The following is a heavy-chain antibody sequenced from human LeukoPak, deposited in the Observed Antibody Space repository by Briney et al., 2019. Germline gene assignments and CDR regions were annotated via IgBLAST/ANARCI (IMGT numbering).Heavy chain of an antibody. J-gene: IGHJ4*02. Sequence: SETLSLTCTVSGGSVSSGSYYWSWIRQPPGKGLEWIGYIYYSGSTNYNPSLKSRVTISVDTSKNQFSLKLSSVAAADTAVYYCARTIVGLYYFDYWGQGTRVTVSS. CDR3: ARTIVGLYYFDY. V-gene: IGHV4-61*01. CDR1: GGSVSSGSYY. CDR2: IYYSGST. D-gene: IGHD1-26*01.